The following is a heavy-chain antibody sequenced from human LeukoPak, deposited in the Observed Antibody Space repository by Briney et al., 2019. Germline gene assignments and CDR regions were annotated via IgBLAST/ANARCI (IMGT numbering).Heavy chain of an antibody. Sequence: SQTLSLTCTVSGGSISSGSYFWSWIRQHPGRGLEWIGYMYYSGSPYCNPSLKSRLNMSVDTSKNQFSLTLTSVTAADTAVYYCARGSGVESLFDYWGQGTLVTVSS. CDR1: GGSISSGSYF. D-gene: IGHD3-10*01. J-gene: IGHJ4*02. CDR2: MYYSGSP. V-gene: IGHV4-31*03. CDR3: ARGSGVESLFDY.